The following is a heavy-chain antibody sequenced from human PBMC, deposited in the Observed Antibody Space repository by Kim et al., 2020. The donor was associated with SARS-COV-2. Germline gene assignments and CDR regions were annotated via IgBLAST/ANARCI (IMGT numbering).Heavy chain of an antibody. Sequence: GGSLRLSCAASGFTFSSYAMSWVRQAPGKGLEWVSAISGSGGSTYYADSVKGRFTISRDNSKNTLDLQMNSMRAADTAVYYCAKDRDIVVVPAARFWDHWGQRSLVTVSS. J-gene: IGHJ4*02. CDR3: AKDRDIVVVPAARFWDH. CDR2: ISGSGGST. CDR1: GFTFSSYA. V-gene: IGHV3-23*01. D-gene: IGHD2-2*01.